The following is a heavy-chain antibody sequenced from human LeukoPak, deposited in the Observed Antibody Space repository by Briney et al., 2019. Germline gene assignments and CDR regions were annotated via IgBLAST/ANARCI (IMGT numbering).Heavy chain of an antibody. CDR1: GYSFTSYW. CDR2: FNPANSDT. CDR3: ARREDKTGYSDY. D-gene: IGHD3-9*01. Sequence: GESLKISCKGSGYSFTSYWIAWVRQMPGKGLEWMGIFNPANSDTRYSPSFQGQVTISADKSISTAYLQWSSLKASDTAMYYCARREDKTGYSDYWGQGTLVPVSS. V-gene: IGHV5-51*01. J-gene: IGHJ4*02.